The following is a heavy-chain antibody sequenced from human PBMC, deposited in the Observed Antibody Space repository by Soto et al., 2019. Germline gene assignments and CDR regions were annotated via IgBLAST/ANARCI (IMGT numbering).Heavy chain of an antibody. CDR2: INAGNGNT. J-gene: IGHJ6*03. CDR3: ARDQGDSGYDFYYYYYMDV. Sequence: ASVKVSCKASGYTFTSYAMHWVRQAPGQRLEWMGWINAGNGNTKYSQKFQGRVTITRDTSASTAYMELSSLRSEDTAVYYCARDQGDSGYDFYYYYYMDVWGKGTTVTGSS. V-gene: IGHV1-3*01. D-gene: IGHD5-12*01. CDR1: GYTFTSYA.